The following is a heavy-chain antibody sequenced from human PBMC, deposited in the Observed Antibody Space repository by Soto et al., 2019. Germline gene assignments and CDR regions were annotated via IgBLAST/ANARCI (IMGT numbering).Heavy chain of an antibody. CDR3: ARYDYGDVDY. Sequence: EVQLVESGGGLLQPGGSLRLSCAASGFTISDHYMDWIRQAPGKGLEWVGRTRNKAKSYTTDYAASVKGRFTISRDDSKNSLYLQMNSLKIEDTAVYYCARYDYGDVDYWGQGTLVTVSS. CDR2: TRNKAKSYTT. J-gene: IGHJ4*02. V-gene: IGHV3-72*01. CDR1: GFTISDHY. D-gene: IGHD4-17*01.